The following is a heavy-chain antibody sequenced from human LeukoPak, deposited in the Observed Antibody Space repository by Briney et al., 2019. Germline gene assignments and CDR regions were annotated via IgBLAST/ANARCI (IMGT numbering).Heavy chain of an antibody. Sequence: GASVKVSCKASGYTFTSYDINWVRQATGQGLEWMGWMTPNSGNTGYAQKFQGRVTMTEDTSTDTAYMELSSLRSEDTAVYYCATVPGVVVPAASLDYWGQGTLVTVSS. CDR2: MTPNSGNT. CDR1: GYTFTSYD. J-gene: IGHJ4*02. CDR3: ATVPGVVVPAASLDY. V-gene: IGHV1-8*02. D-gene: IGHD2-2*01.